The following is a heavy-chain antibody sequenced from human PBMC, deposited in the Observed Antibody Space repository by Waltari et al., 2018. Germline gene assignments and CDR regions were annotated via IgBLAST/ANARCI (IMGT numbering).Heavy chain of an antibody. V-gene: IGHV3-74*01. CDR1: GLPFSSSW. D-gene: IGHD6-13*01. CDR2: INTDGSTT. CDR3: VIGAQHVSNWYASEYFQH. Sequence: EVQLVKSGGGLVQPGGSLSLNCAASGLPFSSSWIHSVRQAPGKGLVWVSDINTDGSTTNYADSVKGRFTISRDNAKNTLYLQMDSLRAEETAVYYCVIGAQHVSNWYASEYFQHWGQGTLVTVSS. J-gene: IGHJ1*01.